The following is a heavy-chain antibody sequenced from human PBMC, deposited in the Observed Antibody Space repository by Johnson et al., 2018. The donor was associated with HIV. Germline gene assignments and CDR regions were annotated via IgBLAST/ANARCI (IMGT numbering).Heavy chain of an antibody. CDR1: GFTFSSHW. J-gene: IGHJ3*02. V-gene: IGHV3-7*05. D-gene: IGHD3-10*02. Sequence: EVELVESGGGLVQPGGSLRLSCAASGFTFSSHWMSWVRQAPGKGLEWVANIKQEGSEKYDVDSVKGRFTISRDNAKKSLFLLMNSLRAEDTAVYYCAREKPRLVQGVLDAFDIWGQGTMVTVSS. CDR2: IKQEGSEK. CDR3: AREKPRLVQGVLDAFDI.